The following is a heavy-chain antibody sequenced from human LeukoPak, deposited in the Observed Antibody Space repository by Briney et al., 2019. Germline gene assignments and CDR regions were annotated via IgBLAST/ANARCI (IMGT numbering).Heavy chain of an antibody. Sequence: SGGSLRLSCAASGFTFSRYEMNWGRQAPGKGLEWGSYISSSGSTIYYADSVKGRFTISRDNAKNSLYLQMNSLRAEDTAVYYYAREPGFDGYNYFDYWGQGTLVTVSS. D-gene: IGHD5-24*01. CDR2: ISSSGSTI. J-gene: IGHJ4*02. CDR1: GFTFSRYE. V-gene: IGHV3-48*03. CDR3: AREPGFDGYNYFDY.